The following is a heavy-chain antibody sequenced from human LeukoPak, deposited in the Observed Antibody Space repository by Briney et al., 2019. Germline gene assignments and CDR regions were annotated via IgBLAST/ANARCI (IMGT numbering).Heavy chain of an antibody. CDR1: GGSFSGYY. D-gene: IGHD3-9*01. CDR2: INHSGST. V-gene: IGHV4-34*01. J-gene: IGHJ4*02. CDR3: ARRRYFDWLVGRSSFDY. Sequence: PSETLSLTCAVYGGSFSGYYWSWIRQPPGKGLEWIGEINHSGSTNYNPSLKSRVTISVDTSKNQFSLKLSSVTAADTAVYYCARRRYFDWLVGRSSFDYWGQGTLVTVSS.